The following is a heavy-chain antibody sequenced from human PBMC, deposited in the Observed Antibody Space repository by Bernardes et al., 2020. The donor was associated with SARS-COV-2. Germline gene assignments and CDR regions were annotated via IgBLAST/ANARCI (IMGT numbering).Heavy chain of an antibody. Sequence: GGSLRLSCAASGFTFSDYYMSWIRQAPGKGLEWVSTISSSGSSIYYADSVKGRFTISRDHAKNSLYLQMNSLRAEDTAVYYCARSHSPGSGGSWNPSGAFEMWGQGTMVTVSS. D-gene: IGHD2-15*01. CDR3: ARSHSPGSGGSWNPSGAFEM. V-gene: IGHV3-11*01. CDR2: ISSSGSSI. J-gene: IGHJ3*02. CDR1: GFTFSDYY.